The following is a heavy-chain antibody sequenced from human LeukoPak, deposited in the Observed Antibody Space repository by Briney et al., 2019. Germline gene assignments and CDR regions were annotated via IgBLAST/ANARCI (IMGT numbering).Heavy chain of an antibody. CDR2: ISGSGVST. CDR1: GFTFSSYA. D-gene: IGHD3-16*02. V-gene: IGHV3-23*01. CDR3: AKDSNYVWGSYRQAFDY. Sequence: GGSLRLSCAASGFTFSSYAMSWVRQAPGKGLEWVSAISGSGVSTYYADSVKGRFAISRDNTKNTLYLQMNSLRAEDTAVYYCAKDSNYVWGSYRQAFDYWGQGTLVTVSS. J-gene: IGHJ4*02.